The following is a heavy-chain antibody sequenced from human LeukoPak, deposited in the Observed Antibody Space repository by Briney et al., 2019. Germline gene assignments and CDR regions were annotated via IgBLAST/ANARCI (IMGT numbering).Heavy chain of an antibody. D-gene: IGHD6-19*01. CDR1: GFTFSSYS. Sequence: GGSLRLSCAASGFTFSSYSMNWVRQAPGKGLEWVSYISSSSSTIYYADSVKGRFTISRDNAKNSLYLQMNSLRAEDTAVYYCAGPGYSSGRGAFDIWGQGTMVTVSS. J-gene: IGHJ3*02. V-gene: IGHV3-48*01. CDR3: AGPGYSSGRGAFDI. CDR2: ISSSSSTI.